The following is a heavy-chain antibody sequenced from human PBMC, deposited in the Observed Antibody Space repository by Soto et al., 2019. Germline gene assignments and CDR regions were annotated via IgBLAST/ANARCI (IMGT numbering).Heavy chain of an antibody. CDR1: GFTFSSYS. J-gene: IGHJ3*02. Sequence: GGSLRLSCAASGFTFSSYSMNWVRQAPGKGLEWVSYISSSSSTVYYADSVKGRFTIPRDNAKNSLYLQMNSLRAEDTAVYYCARDEWLLYAFDIWGQGTMVTVSS. CDR2: ISSSSSTV. D-gene: IGHD3-9*01. V-gene: IGHV3-48*01. CDR3: ARDEWLLYAFDI.